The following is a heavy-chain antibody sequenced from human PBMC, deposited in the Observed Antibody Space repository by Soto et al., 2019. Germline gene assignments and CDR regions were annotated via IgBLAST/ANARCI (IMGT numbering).Heavy chain of an antibody. Sequence: QVQLQESGPGLVKPSETLSLTCTVSGGSISSYYWSWIRQPPGKGLEWIGYIYYSGSTNYNPSLKSRVSMSVDTSKNQFSLKLSSVTAADTAVYYCARTPQDIVVVPAVYYYYYYMDVWGKGTTVTVSS. J-gene: IGHJ6*03. CDR2: IYYSGST. CDR1: GGSISSYY. D-gene: IGHD2-2*01. CDR3: ARTPQDIVVVPAVYYYYYYMDV. V-gene: IGHV4-59*08.